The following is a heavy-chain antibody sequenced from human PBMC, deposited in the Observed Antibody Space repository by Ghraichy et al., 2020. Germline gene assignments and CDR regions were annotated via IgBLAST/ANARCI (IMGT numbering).Heavy chain of an antibody. CDR1: GYTFTSYD. V-gene: IGHV1-8*01. D-gene: IGHD3-22*01. Sequence: ASVKVSCKASGYTFTSYDINWVRQATGQGLEWMGWMNPNSGNTGYAQKFQGRVTMTRNTSISTAYMELSSLRSEDTAVYYCARGANYYDSSGYFSNAFDIWGQGTMVTVSS. J-gene: IGHJ3*02. CDR2: MNPNSGNT. CDR3: ARGANYYDSSGYFSNAFDI.